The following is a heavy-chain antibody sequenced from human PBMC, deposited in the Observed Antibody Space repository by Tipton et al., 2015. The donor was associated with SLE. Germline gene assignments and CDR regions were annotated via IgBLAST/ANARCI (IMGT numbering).Heavy chain of an antibody. V-gene: IGHV4-59*01. Sequence: TLSLTCTVSGGSISSYYWTWIRQSPGKGLEWIGFFYFSGSSQYNPSLKSRVAISADTSNNQFSLELRSVTAADTAVYYCARHLGVIVAFEVWGQGTVLTVSS. CDR3: ARHLGVIVAFEV. CDR2: FYFSGSS. J-gene: IGHJ3*01. CDR1: GGSISSYY. D-gene: IGHD3-10*01.